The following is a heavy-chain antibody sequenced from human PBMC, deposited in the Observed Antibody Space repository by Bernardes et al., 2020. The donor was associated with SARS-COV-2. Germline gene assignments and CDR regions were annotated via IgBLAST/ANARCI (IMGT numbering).Heavy chain of an antibody. V-gene: IGHV1-2*02. CDR3: ASVTYSSGSDFDY. CDR1: GYTFTAHY. Sequence: AGRKDYCKASGYTFTAHYIHWVRQCPGQGLEWMGWIYPANGDRNYAQKFQGRVTMTRDTSISTAYMELSSLRSDDTAVYYCASVTYSSGSDFDYWGQGTLVTGSA. D-gene: IGHD6-19*01. J-gene: IGHJ4*02. CDR2: IYPANGDR.